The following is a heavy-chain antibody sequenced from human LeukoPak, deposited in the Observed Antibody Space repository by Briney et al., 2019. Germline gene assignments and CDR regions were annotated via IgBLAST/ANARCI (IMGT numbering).Heavy chain of an antibody. Sequence: SETLSLTCTVSGGSISSYYWSWIRQPPGKGLEWIGYIYYSGSTNYNPSLKSRVTISVDTSKNQFSLKLSSVTAADTAVYYCGSGYCGGGSCYRGWFDPWGQGTLVTVSS. J-gene: IGHJ5*02. CDR2: IYYSGST. CDR3: GSGYCGGGSCYRGWFDP. CDR1: GGSISSYY. D-gene: IGHD2-15*01. V-gene: IGHV4-59*08.